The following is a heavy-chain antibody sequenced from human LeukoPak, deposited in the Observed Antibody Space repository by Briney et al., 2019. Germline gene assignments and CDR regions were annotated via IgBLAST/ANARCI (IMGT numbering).Heavy chain of an antibody. Sequence: ASVKVSCKASGYTFSSYGISWVRQAPGQGLEWMGWINAGNGNTKYSQKFQGRVTITRDTSASTAYMELSSLRSEDTAVYYCARVVYGMDVWGQGTTVTVSS. CDR2: INAGNGNT. V-gene: IGHV1-3*01. CDR3: ARVVYGMDV. J-gene: IGHJ6*02. CDR1: GYTFSSYG.